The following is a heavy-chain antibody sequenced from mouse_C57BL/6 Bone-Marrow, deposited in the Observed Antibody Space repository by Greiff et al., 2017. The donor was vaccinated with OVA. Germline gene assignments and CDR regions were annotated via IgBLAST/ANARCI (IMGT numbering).Heavy chain of an antibody. V-gene: IGHV14-3*01. D-gene: IGHD2-4*01. CDR2: IDPANGNT. J-gene: IGHJ4*01. CDR1: GFNIKNTY. Sequence: VQLQQSVAELVRPGASVKLSCTASGFNIKNTYMHWVKQSPEQGLEWIGRIDPANGNTKYAPKFQGKATLTADTSSNTAYLQLSSLTSEDTAIYCGGRGVYYDYEGAMDYWGQGTSVTVSS. CDR3: GRGVYYDYEGAMDY.